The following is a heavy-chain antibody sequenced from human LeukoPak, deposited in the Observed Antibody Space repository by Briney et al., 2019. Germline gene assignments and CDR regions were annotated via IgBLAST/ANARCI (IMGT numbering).Heavy chain of an antibody. CDR3: ARDVDTSSHSSQLDP. CDR2: IQSDGSKQ. Sequence: GGSLRLSCATAGFTFSTFGIHWVRQTPGKGLEWAAAIQSDGSKQYYGDSVKGRFTISRDSSKNTVYLQMNSLRDEDTAVYYCARDVDTSSHSSQLDPWGQGTLVAVSS. CDR1: GFTFSTFG. J-gene: IGHJ5*02. D-gene: IGHD5-18*01. V-gene: IGHV3-33*01.